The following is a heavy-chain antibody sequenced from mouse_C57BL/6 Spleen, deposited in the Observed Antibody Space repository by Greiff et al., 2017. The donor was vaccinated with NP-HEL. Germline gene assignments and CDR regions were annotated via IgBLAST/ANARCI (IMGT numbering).Heavy chain of an antibody. D-gene: IGHD2-1*01. CDR1: GFTFSSYA. V-gene: IGHV5-4*03. CDR2: ISDGGSYT. J-gene: IGHJ2*01. Sequence: EVKLVESGGGLVKPGGSLKLSCAASGFTFSSYAMSWVRQTPEKRLEWVATISDGGSYTYYPDNVKGRFTISRDNAKNNLYLQMSHLKSEDTAMYYCARVGGNYGFDYWGQGTTLTVSS. CDR3: ARVGGNYGFDY.